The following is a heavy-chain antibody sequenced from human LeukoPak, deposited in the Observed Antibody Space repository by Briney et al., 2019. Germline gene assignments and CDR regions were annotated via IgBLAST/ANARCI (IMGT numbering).Heavy chain of an antibody. CDR3: ARHYYDSSGYYYLDY. CDR1: GGSISSYY. CDR2: IYYSGST. Sequence: SETLSLTCTVSGGSISSYYWSWIRQPPGKGLEWIGYIYYSGSTNYNPSLKSRVTISVDTSKNQFSLKLSSVTAADTAVYYCARHYYDSSGYYYLDYWGQETLVTVSS. J-gene: IGHJ4*02. V-gene: IGHV4-59*08. D-gene: IGHD3-22*01.